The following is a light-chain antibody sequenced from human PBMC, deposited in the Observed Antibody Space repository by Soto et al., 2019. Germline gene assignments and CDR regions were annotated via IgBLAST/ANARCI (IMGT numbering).Light chain of an antibody. CDR2: DVS. V-gene: IGLV2-11*01. J-gene: IGLJ2*01. CDR3: CSFAGSYTFDVV. Sequence: QSALTQPRSVSGSPGQSVTISCTGTSDRVGGYNYVSWYQQHPGKAPKLMIYDVSKRPSGVPDRFSGSKSGNTASLTISGLQAEDEADYYCCSFAGSYTFDVVFGGGTKLTAL. CDR1: SDRVGGYNY.